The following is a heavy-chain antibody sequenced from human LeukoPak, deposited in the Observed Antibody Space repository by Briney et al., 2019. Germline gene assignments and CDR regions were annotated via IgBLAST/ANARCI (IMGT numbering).Heavy chain of an antibody. CDR2: IYYSGST. Sequence: SETLSLTCTVSGGSISSSSYYWGWIRQPPGKGLEWIGNIYYSGSTYYNPSLKSRVTISVDTSKNQLSLKLSSVTAADTAVYYCADELSWGQGTLVTVSS. D-gene: IGHD1-7*01. J-gene: IGHJ4*02. CDR1: GGSISSSSYY. V-gene: IGHV4-39*01. CDR3: ADELS.